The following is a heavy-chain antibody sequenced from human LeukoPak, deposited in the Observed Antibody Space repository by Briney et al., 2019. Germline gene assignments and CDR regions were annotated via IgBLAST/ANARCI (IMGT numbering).Heavy chain of an antibody. D-gene: IGHD3-22*01. J-gene: IGHJ4*02. CDR3: ARRGVTMIVVPRPFFDY. V-gene: IGHV4-34*01. Sequence: SETLSLTCAVYGGSFSGYYWSWIRQPPGKGLEWSVEINHSGSTNYNPSLKSRVTISVDTSKNQFSLKLSSVTAADTAVYYCARRGVTMIVVPRPFFDYWGQGTLVTVSS. CDR1: GGSFSGYY. CDR2: INHSGST.